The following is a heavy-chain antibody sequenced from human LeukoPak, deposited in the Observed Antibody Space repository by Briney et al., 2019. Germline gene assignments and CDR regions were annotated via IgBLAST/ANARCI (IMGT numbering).Heavy chain of an antibody. CDR2: INPNSGGT. J-gene: IGHJ6*03. CDR3: ARVYNRVNYYYMDV. D-gene: IGHD1-1*01. CDR1: GYTFTGYY. Sequence: GASVKVSCKASGYTFTGYYMHWVRQAPGQGLEWMGWINPNSGGTNYAQKFQGRVTMTRDTSISTAYMELSRLRSDDTAVYYCARVYNRVNYYYMDVWGKGTTVTVSS. V-gene: IGHV1-2*02.